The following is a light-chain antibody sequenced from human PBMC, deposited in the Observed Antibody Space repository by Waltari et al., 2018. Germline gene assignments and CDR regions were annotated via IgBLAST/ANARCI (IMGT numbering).Light chain of an antibody. J-gene: IGLJ2*01. Sequence: QSALTQPASVSGSPGQSITISCTGSSSDVDYVYWYQQFQGKAPKVLIYDVNRLPSGVSNRFSGSKSGSTASLTSSGLQPQDEADYYCTSYADIIPVVFGGGTKLTVL. CDR1: SSDVDY. CDR2: DVN. V-gene: IGLV2-14*03. CDR3: TSYADIIPVV.